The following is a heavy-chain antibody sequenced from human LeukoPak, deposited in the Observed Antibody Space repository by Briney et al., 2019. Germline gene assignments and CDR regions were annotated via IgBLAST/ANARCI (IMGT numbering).Heavy chain of an antibody. CDR3: AKDGVRYGDYTSSGFDY. CDR1: GFSFSSYG. Sequence: PGGSLRLSCAASGFSFSSYGLHWVRHAPGKGLEWVLGISWNSGSIGYADSVKGRFTISRDNAKNSLYLQMNSLRAEDTALYYCAKDGVRYGDYTSSGFDYWGQGTLVTVSS. D-gene: IGHD4-17*01. J-gene: IGHJ4*02. CDR2: ISWNSGSI. V-gene: IGHV3-9*01.